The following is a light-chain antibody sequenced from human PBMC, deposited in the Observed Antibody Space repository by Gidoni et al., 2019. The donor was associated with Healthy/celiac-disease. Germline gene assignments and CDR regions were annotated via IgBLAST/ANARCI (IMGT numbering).Light chain of an antibody. CDR3: QTWGTGIRVV. J-gene: IGLJ2*01. CDR1: SGHSSYA. V-gene: IGLV4-69*01. Sequence: QLVLTQSPSASASLGASVKPTCTLSSGHSSYAIAWHQQQPEKGPRYLMKLNSDGIHRKGDGIPDRFSGSSSGAERYLTISSRQSEDEADYYCQTWGTGIRVVIGGGTKLTVL. CDR2: LNSDGIH.